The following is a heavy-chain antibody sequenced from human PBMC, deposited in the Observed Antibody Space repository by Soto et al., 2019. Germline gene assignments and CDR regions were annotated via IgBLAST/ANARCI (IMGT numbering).Heavy chain of an antibody. CDR3: AKDMWGYCSSTSCNDAFDI. Sequence: AGGSLRLSCAASGFTFDDYAMHWVRQAPGKGLEWVSGISWNSGSIGYADSVKGRFTISRDNAKNSLYLQMNSLRAEDTALYYCAKDMWGYCSSTSCNDAFDIWGQGTMVTVSS. CDR2: ISWNSGSI. V-gene: IGHV3-9*01. J-gene: IGHJ3*02. D-gene: IGHD2-2*01. CDR1: GFTFDDYA.